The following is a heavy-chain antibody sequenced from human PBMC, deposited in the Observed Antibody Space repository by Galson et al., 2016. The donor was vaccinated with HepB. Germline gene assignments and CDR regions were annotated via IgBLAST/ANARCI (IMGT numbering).Heavy chain of an antibody. CDR3: ARDLISNLDV. CDR2: ISAGSGNT. Sequence: SVKVSCKASGYTFTTYDMHWVRQSPGQRLEWMGWISAGSGNTRYSQNFQDRVTITRDTSKRTHYMELNSLTSEDTAVYYGARDLISNLDVWGQGTTVTVSS. D-gene: IGHD3-16*01. V-gene: IGHV1-3*01. CDR1: GYTFTTYD. J-gene: IGHJ6*02.